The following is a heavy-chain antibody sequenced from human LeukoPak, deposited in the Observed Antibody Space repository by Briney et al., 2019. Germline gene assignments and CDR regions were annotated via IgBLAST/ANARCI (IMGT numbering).Heavy chain of an antibody. CDR2: LYSGGST. Sequence: GGSLRLSCAASGLNVSGNYMSWVRQAPGEGLEWVSVLYSGGSTYYADSVKGRLTISRHNSQNTLYLQMNSLRAEDTAVYYCARGGTPGYSTGWIDYWGQGTLVTVSS. D-gene: IGHD6-19*01. V-gene: IGHV3-53*04. CDR1: GLNVSGNY. J-gene: IGHJ4*02. CDR3: ARGGTPGYSTGWIDY.